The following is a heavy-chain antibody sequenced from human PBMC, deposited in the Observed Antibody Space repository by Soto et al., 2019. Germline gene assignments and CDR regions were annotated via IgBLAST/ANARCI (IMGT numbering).Heavy chain of an antibody. CDR3: AKDQMRARAWGHWYYFDY. CDR2: ISYDGNNK. J-gene: IGHJ4*02. V-gene: IGHV3-30*18. Sequence: QVQLVESGGGVVQPGTSLRLSCAASGFTLNTYGMHWVRQAPGMALEWVAVISYDGNNKYYADSVKGRFTISRDNSKNTLHLQMNSLSTEDTGVYYCAKDQMRARAWGHWYYFDYWGQGTLVTVAS. D-gene: IGHD3-16*01. CDR1: GFTLNTYG.